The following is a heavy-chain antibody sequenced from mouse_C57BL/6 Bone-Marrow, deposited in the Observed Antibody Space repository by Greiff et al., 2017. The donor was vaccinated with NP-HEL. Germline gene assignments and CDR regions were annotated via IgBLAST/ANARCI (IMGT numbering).Heavy chain of an antibody. D-gene: IGHD1-1*01. J-gene: IGHJ3*01. CDR1: GFNIKNTY. V-gene: IGHV14-3*01. CDR3: ASSCYGSRAY. Sequence: VQLQQSVAELVRPGASVKLSCTASGFNIKNTYMHWVKQKHEQGLEWIGRIDPANGNTKYAPKFQGKATITAETSSNTVYLQLSSLTSKDTAIYYSASSCYGSRAYWGQGTRVTVSA. CDR2: IDPANGNT.